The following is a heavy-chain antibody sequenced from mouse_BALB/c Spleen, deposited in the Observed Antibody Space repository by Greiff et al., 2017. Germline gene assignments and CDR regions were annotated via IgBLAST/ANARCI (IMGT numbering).Heavy chain of an antibody. Sequence: EVKLQESGPELVKPGASVKISCKTSGYTFTEYTMHWVKQSHGKSLEWIGGINPNNGGTSYNQKFKGKATLTVDKSSSTAYMELRSLTSEDSAVYYCARGITTVVEETWFAYWGQGTLVTVSA. CDR2: INPNNGGT. CDR1: GYTFTEYT. J-gene: IGHJ3*01. CDR3: ARGITTVVEETWFAY. D-gene: IGHD1-1*01. V-gene: IGHV1-18*01.